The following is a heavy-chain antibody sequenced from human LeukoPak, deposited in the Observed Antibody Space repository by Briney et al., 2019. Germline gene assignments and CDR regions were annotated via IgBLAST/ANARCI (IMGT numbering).Heavy chain of an antibody. V-gene: IGHV4-4*08. D-gene: IGHD6-19*01. CDR3: ARSPHNSAWYEKWFDP. J-gene: IGHJ5*02. CDR2: ISASGGT. Sequence: SETLSLTCTVSGGSISTYYWSWIWQSPGKGLEWIADISASGGTNYNPSLESRVTVSIDSSKNQFSLKLSSVTAADTAVFYCARSPHNSAWYEKWFDPWGQGTLVTVSS. CDR1: GGSISTYY.